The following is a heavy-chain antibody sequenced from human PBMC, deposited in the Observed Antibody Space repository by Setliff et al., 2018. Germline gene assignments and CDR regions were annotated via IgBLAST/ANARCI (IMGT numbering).Heavy chain of an antibody. CDR1: GGSISGRLYY. D-gene: IGHD3-3*01. J-gene: IGHJ5*02. CDR2: IYYSGST. V-gene: IGHV4-39*07. CDR3: ARGRGLEWLPESWFDP. Sequence: PSETLSLTCTVSGGSISGRLYYWGWIRQPPGKGLEWIGSIYYSGSTYYNPSLKSRVTISLDTSKNHFSLTLTSVTAADTAVYYCARGRGLEWLPESWFDPWGQGTLVTVSS.